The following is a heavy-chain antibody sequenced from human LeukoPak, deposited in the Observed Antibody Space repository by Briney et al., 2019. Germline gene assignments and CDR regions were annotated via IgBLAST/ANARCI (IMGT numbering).Heavy chain of an antibody. V-gene: IGHV4-31*03. J-gene: IGHJ4*02. CDR3: ARENIAAAATDY. CDR2: IYYSGST. Sequence: SETLSLACTVSGGSISSGGYYWSWIRQHPGKGLEWIGYIYYSGSTYYNPSLKSRVTISVDTSKNQFSLKLSSVTAADTAVYYCARENIAAAATDYWGQGTLVTVSS. D-gene: IGHD6-13*01. CDR1: GGSISSGGYY.